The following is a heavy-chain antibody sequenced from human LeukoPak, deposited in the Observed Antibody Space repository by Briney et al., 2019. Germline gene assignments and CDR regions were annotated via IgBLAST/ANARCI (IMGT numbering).Heavy chain of an antibody. CDR2: VIPIFGTA. CDR1: GGTFSSYA. V-gene: IGHV1-69*05. D-gene: IGHD3-16*01. J-gene: IGHJ5*02. Sequence: GASVKVSCKASGGTFSSYAISWVRQAPGQGLEWMGGVIPIFGTANYAQKLQGRVTMTTDTSTSTANMELRSLRSDDTAVYYCARDTKRSRARWENLGIDPWGQGTLVTVSS. CDR3: ARDTKRSRARWENLGIDP.